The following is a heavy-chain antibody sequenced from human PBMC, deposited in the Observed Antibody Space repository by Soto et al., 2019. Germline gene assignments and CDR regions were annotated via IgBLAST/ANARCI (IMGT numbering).Heavy chain of an antibody. J-gene: IGHJ6*02. Sequence: EVQLVESGGGLVKPGGSLRLSCAASGFTFSNAWMNWVRQAPGKGLEWVGRIKSKTDGGTTDYAAPGKGRFTISRDDSKNTLYLQMNSLKTEDTAVYYCTTTTGYSSGWYNYYYYYGMDVWGQGTTVTVSS. CDR2: IKSKTDGGTT. CDR3: TTTTGYSSGWYNYYYYYGMDV. CDR1: GFTFSNAW. D-gene: IGHD6-19*01. V-gene: IGHV3-15*07.